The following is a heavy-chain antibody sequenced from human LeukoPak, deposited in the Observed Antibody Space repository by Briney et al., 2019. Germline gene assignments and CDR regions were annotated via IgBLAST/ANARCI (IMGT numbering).Heavy chain of an antibody. Sequence: PGGSLRLSCAASGFTFRSYAMSWVRQAPGKGLEWVSVISGSGGTTYYADSVKGRFTISRDISKNTLYLQMNSLRAEDTAVYYCAKDRGNFEYSFGYWGQGTLVTVSS. CDR3: AKDRGNFEYSFGY. CDR1: GFTFRSYA. V-gene: IGHV3-23*01. D-gene: IGHD1-7*01. CDR2: ISGSGGTT. J-gene: IGHJ4*02.